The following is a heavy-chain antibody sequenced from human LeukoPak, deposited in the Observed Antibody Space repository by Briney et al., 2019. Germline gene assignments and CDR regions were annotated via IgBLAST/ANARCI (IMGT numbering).Heavy chain of an antibody. Sequence: ASVKVSCKASGYTFTSYGISWVRQAPGQGLEWMGWISAYNGNTNYAQKLQGRVTMTTDTSTSTAYMELRSLRSDDTAVYYCARDSPGYSSSWFKTQTYNWFDPWGQGTLVTVSS. D-gene: IGHD6-13*01. CDR1: GYTFTSYG. CDR2: ISAYNGNT. J-gene: IGHJ5*02. V-gene: IGHV1-18*01. CDR3: ARDSPGYSSSWFKTQTYNWFDP.